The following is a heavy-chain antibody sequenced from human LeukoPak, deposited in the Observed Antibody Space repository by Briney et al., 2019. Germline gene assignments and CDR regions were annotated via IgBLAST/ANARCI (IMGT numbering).Heavy chain of an antibody. J-gene: IGHJ4*02. Sequence: SETLSLTCTVSGGSIGSYYWSWIRQPPGKGLEWIGYIYTSGSTNYNPSLKSRVTISVDTSKNQFSLKLSSVTAADTAVYYCARGVEITGTKLDYWGQGTLVTVSS. D-gene: IGHD1-7*01. V-gene: IGHV4-4*09. CDR2: IYTSGST. CDR3: ARGVEITGTKLDY. CDR1: GGSIGSYY.